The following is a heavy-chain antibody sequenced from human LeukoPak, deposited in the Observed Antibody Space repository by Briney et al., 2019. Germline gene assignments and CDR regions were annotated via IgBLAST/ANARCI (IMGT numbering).Heavy chain of an antibody. V-gene: IGHV1-69*02. J-gene: IGHJ4*02. D-gene: IGHD6-13*01. CDR3: ASGSSSSDY. CDR1: GYTFTSYY. Sequence: SVKVSCKASGYTFTSYYMHWVRQAPGQGLEWMGRIIPILGIANYAQKFQGRVTITADKSTSTAYMELSSLRSEDTAVYYCASGSSSSDYWGQGTLVTVSS. CDR2: IIPILGIA.